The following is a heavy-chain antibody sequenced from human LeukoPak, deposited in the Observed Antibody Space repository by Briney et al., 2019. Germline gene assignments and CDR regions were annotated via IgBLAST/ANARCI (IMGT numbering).Heavy chain of an antibody. D-gene: IGHD3-16*01. CDR3: AKVPRRLPRFSDYYYYMDV. V-gene: IGHV3-30*02. Sequence: GGSLRLSCAASGFTFRSYGMEWVRQAPGKGLEWVAFIRYDGSNKYYADCVKGRFSISRDNSKNTLYLQMNCLRAEDTAVYYCAKVPRRLPRFSDYYYYMDVWGKGTTVTVSS. CDR2: IRYDGSNK. J-gene: IGHJ6*03. CDR1: GFTFRSYG.